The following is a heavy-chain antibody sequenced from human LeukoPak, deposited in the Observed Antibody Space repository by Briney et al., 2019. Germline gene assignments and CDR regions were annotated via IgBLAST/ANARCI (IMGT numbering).Heavy chain of an antibody. V-gene: IGHV4-34*01. J-gene: IGHJ6*03. D-gene: IGHD2-2*01. CDR2: INHSGST. Sequence: PSETLCLTCAVYGGSFSGYYWSWIRQPPGKGLEWIGEINHSGSTNYNPSLKSRVTISVDTSKNQFSLKLSSATAADTAVYYCARLEVVPAALTYYYYYYMDVWGEGTTVTVSS. CDR3: ARLEVVPAALTYYYYYYMDV. CDR1: GGSFSGYY.